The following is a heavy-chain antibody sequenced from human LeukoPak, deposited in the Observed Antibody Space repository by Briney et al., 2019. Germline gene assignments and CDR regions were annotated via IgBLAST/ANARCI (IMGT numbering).Heavy chain of an antibody. Sequence: GGSLRLSCVASGFIFSSYGMHWVRQAPDKGLEWVAFIRYDGSNTYYADSVKGRFTNTRDNSKNSLYLQMNSLRTEDTAVYYYDVLYSGYDEFDYWGQGTLVTVSS. D-gene: IGHD5-12*01. V-gene: IGHV3-30*02. CDR3: DVLYSGYDEFDY. CDR2: IRYDGSNT. CDR1: GFIFSSYG. J-gene: IGHJ4*02.